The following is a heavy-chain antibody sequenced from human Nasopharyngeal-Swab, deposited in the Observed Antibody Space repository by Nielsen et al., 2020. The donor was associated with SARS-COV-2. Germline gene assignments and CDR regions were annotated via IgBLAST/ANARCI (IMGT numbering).Heavy chain of an antibody. V-gene: IGHV3-23*01. J-gene: IGHJ4*02. CDR2: ISGSGGNE. D-gene: IGHD4-17*01. Sequence: WIRQPPGKGLEWVSSISGSGGNEYYAESVKGRFTISRDNSKNTLYLQMNNLRAEDTAIYYCAKDRDDYGDYWGSETFHFDHWGQGTLVTVSS. CDR3: AKDRDDYGDYWGSETFHFDH.